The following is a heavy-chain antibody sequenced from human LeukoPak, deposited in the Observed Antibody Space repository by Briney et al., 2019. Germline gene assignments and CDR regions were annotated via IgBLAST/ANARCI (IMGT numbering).Heavy chain of an antibody. CDR1: GFTFRNYA. Sequence: GGSLRLSCAASGFTFRNYAMNWVRQAPGKGLEWVSGIGVSGSTYYADSVKGRFTISRDNSKNTLYLQINSLRVEDTALYYCATALLRASTYMDVWGKGTTVTVSS. J-gene: IGHJ6*03. CDR2: IGVSGST. D-gene: IGHD1-1*01. CDR3: ATALLRASTYMDV. V-gene: IGHV3-23*01.